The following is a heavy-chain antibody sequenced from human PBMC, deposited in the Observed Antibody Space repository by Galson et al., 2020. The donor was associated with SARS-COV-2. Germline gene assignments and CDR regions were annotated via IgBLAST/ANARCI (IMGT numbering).Heavy chain of an antibody. CDR1: GFTFSDYF. D-gene: IGHD2-15*01. CDR2: ISSSGSSI. J-gene: IGHJ1*01. CDR3: ARVGDCSGGICYGAECFQH. Sequence: GESLKISCAASGFTFSDYFMRWVRQAPGKGLEWVSYISSSGSSINYADSVKDRFTISRDNAKNALNLQMNSLRVEDTAVYYCARVGDCSGGICYGAECFQHWCQGTLVTVSS. V-gene: IGHV3-11*04.